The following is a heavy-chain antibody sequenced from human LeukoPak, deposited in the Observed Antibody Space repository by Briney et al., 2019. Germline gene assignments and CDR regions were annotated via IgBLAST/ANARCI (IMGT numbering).Heavy chain of an antibody. CDR2: IYYSGST. D-gene: IGHD3-3*01. CDR1: GGSISSYY. V-gene: IGHV4-59*01. Sequence: PSETLSLTCTVSGGSISSYYWSWIRQPPGKGLEWIGYIYYSGSTNYNPPLKSRVTISVDTSKNQFSLKLSSVTAADTAVYYCARAGYDFWSGYPTPLGIWGQGTMVTVSS. J-gene: IGHJ3*02. CDR3: ARAGYDFWSGYPTPLGI.